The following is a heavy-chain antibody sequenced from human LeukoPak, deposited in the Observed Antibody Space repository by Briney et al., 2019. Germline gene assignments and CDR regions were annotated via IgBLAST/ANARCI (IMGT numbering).Heavy chain of an antibody. Sequence: PGGSLRLSCAADGFTFRIYWMSWVRQAPGKWPEWVATIKENESEEYYADSVKGRFTISRDNAKNSLYLQMNSLRCEDTAVYYCARVGADLRNYYMCVWGKGTTVTVSS. V-gene: IGHV3-7*01. J-gene: IGHJ6*03. CDR3: ARVGADLRNYYMCV. CDR1: GFTFRIYW. CDR2: IKENESEE.